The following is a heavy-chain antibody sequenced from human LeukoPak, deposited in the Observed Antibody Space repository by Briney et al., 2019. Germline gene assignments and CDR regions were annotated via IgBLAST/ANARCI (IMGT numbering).Heavy chain of an antibody. CDR3: ARETDYYYGSGSIN. V-gene: IGHV3-48*03. Sequence: PGGSLRLSCAASGFTFSSYEMNWVRQAPGKGLEWVSYISSSGSTIYYADSVKGRFTISRDNAKNSLYLQMNSLRAEDTAVYYCARETDYYYGSGSINRGQGTLVTVSS. J-gene: IGHJ4*02. CDR1: GFTFSSYE. D-gene: IGHD3-10*01. CDR2: ISSSGSTI.